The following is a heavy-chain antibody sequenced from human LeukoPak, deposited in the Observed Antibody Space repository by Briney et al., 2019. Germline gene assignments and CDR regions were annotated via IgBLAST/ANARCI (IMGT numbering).Heavy chain of an antibody. J-gene: IGHJ6*04. D-gene: IGHD3-10*02. CDR3: AELGITMIGGV. V-gene: IGHV3-48*03. CDR2: ISSSGSTI. CDR1: GFTFSSYE. Sequence: YPGGSLRLSCVASGFTFSSYEMNWVRQAPGKGLEWVSYISSSGSTIYYADSVKGRFTISRDNAKNSLYLQMNSLRAEDTAVHYCAELGITMIGGVWGKGTTVTISS.